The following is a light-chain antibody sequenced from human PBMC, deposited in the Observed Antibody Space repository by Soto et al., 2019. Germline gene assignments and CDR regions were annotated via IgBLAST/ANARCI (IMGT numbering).Light chain of an antibody. CDR3: QQYNNWPPIT. V-gene: IGKV3D-15*01. CDR2: GAS. Sequence: EIVLTQSPGTVSLSPGEIATLSFSASQSVNSNYLAWYQLRPGQAPRLLIYGASNRATDIPVRFSGSGSVTEFTLTISSLQSEDFAVYYCQQYNNWPPITFGQGTRLEIK. J-gene: IGKJ5*01. CDR1: QSVNSN.